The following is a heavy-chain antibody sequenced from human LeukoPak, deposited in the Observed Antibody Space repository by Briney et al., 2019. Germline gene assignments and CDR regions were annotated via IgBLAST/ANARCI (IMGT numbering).Heavy chain of an antibody. Sequence: GGSLRLSCAASGFTFSDYYMSWLRQAPGKGLEWVSYISSSGSTIYYADSVKGRFTISRDNAKNSLYRQMNSLRAEDTAVYYCARDGSGSYHRTFDYWGQGTLVTVSS. CDR1: GFTFSDYY. J-gene: IGHJ4*02. CDR3: ARDGSGSYHRTFDY. V-gene: IGHV3-11*01. D-gene: IGHD3-10*01. CDR2: ISSSGSTI.